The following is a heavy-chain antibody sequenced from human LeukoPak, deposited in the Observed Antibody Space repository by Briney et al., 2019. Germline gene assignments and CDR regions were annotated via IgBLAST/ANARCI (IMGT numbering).Heavy chain of an antibody. Sequence: GGSLRLSRAASGFTFDDYGMSWVRQAPGKGLEWVSGINWNGGSTGYADSVKGRFTISRDNAKNSLYLQMNSLRAEDTALYYCARDPYSSSWDDAFDIWGQGTMVTVSS. CDR1: GFTFDDYG. CDR3: ARDPYSSSWDDAFDI. D-gene: IGHD6-13*01. J-gene: IGHJ3*02. CDR2: INWNGGST. V-gene: IGHV3-20*04.